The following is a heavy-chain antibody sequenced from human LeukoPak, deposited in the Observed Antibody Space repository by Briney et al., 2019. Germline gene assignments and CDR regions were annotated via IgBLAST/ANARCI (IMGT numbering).Heavy chain of an antibody. D-gene: IGHD3-22*01. CDR3: ARVKVYDSSGYYPLTDAFDI. CDR2: IYTSGST. CDR1: GGSISSYY. V-gene: IGHV4-4*07. J-gene: IGHJ3*02. Sequence: LETLSLTCTVSGGSISSYYWSWIRQPAGKGLEWIGRIYTSGSTNYNPSLKSRVTMSVDTSKNQFSLKLSSVTAADTAVYYCARVKVYDSSGYYPLTDAFDIWGQGTMVTVSS.